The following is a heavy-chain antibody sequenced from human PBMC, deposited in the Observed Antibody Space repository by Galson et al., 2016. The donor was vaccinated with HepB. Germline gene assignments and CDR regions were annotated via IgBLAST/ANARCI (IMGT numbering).Heavy chain of an antibody. CDR1: GFIFNDYP. V-gene: IGHV3-11*01. D-gene: IGHD3-10*01. CDR2: IRDSGDFP. CDR3: ARDSIVGFRERGGTDV. J-gene: IGHJ6*04. Sequence: ALRLSCAASGFIFNDYPMAWIRHAPGRGPEWVSQIRDSGDFPYYADSVRGRFTISRDNAKNLIFLQMTSLRVEDTAIYYCARDSIVGFRERGGTDVWGRGTTVIVSS.